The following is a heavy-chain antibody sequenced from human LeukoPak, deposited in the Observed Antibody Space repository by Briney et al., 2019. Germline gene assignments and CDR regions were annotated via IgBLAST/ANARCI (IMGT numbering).Heavy chain of an antibody. J-gene: IGHJ3*02. Sequence: PSEXXXXTCTVSGGSISSYYWSWIRQPAGKGVEGIGRIYTRGSTNYNPSLTSRGTMSVDKTKKQFSLKLSSVTAADTAVYYCARGSYSGSQGYAFDIWGQGTMVTVSS. D-gene: IGHD1-26*01. CDR2: IYTRGST. CDR3: ARGSYSGSQGYAFDI. CDR1: GGSISSYY. V-gene: IGHV4-4*07.